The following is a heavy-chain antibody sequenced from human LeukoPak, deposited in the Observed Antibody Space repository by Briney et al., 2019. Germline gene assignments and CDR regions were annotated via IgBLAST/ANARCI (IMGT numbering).Heavy chain of an antibody. Sequence: GGSLRLSCAASGFTFDDYAMHWVRQAPGKGLEWVSLISGDGGSTYYADSVKGRFTISRDNAKNTLYLQMNGLRAEDTALYYCARVSSYCSSTSCKEPLDYWGQGTLVTVSS. CDR3: ARVSSYCSSTSCKEPLDY. CDR1: GFTFDDYA. CDR2: ISGDGGST. V-gene: IGHV3-43*02. D-gene: IGHD2-2*01. J-gene: IGHJ4*02.